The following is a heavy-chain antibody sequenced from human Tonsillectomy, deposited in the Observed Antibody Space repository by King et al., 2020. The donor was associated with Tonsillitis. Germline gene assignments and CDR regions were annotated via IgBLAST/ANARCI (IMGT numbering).Heavy chain of an antibody. CDR3: ARDPSHIVVVTAIVPDAFDI. CDR1: GGSFSGYY. J-gene: IGHJ3*02. D-gene: IGHD2-21*02. CDR2: INHSGRT. Sequence: VQLQQWGAGLLKPSETLSLTCGVSGGSFSGYYWSWIRQPPGKGLEWIGEINHSGRTNYNPSLKSRVTISIDTSKNQFSLKLSSVTAADTAVYYCARDPSHIVVVTAIVPDAFDIWGQGTMVTVSS. V-gene: IGHV4-34*01.